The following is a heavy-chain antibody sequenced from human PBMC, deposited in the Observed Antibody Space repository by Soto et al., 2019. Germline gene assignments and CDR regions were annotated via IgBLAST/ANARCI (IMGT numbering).Heavy chain of an antibody. Sequence: EVQRVESGGGLVQPGGSLRLSCAASGFTVSSNYMSWVRQAPGKGLEWVSVIYSGGSTYYADSVKGRFTISRDNSKNTLYLQMNSLRAEDTAVYYCARGVRDWLPDYWGQGTLVTVSS. CDR2: IYSGGST. CDR1: GFTVSSNY. V-gene: IGHV3-66*01. CDR3: ARGVRDWLPDY. J-gene: IGHJ4*02. D-gene: IGHD3-9*01.